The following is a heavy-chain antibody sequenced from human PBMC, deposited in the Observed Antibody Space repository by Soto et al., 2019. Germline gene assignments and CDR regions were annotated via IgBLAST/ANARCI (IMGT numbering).Heavy chain of an antibody. CDR1: GYTLTELS. CDR3: ATSIVGATNPNARFFDY. CDR2: FDPEDGET. J-gene: IGHJ4*02. V-gene: IGHV1-24*01. Sequence: GASVKVSCKVSGYTLTELSMHWVRQAPGKGLEWMGGFDPEDGETIYAQKFQGRVTMTEDTSTDTAYMELSSLRSEDTAVYYCATSIVGATNPNARFFDYWGQGTLVTVSS. D-gene: IGHD1-26*01.